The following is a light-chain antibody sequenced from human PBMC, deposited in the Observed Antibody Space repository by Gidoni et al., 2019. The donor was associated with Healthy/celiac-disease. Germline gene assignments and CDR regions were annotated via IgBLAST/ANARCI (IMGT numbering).Light chain of an antibody. Sequence: DIQMSQCPSTLSASVGDRVTITCRASQSISSWLAWYQQKPGKAPKLLIYQASSLESGVPSRFSGSGSWTEFTLTIRSLQPDDFATYYCQPYYSSPLTFGGGTKVEIK. CDR1: QSISSW. J-gene: IGKJ4*01. CDR2: QAS. CDR3: QPYYSSPLT. V-gene: IGKV1-5*03.